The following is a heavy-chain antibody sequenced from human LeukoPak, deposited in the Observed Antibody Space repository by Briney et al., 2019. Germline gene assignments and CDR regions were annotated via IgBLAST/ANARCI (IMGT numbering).Heavy chain of an antibody. CDR3: AKDASAAAGSYYFDY. J-gene: IGHJ4*02. V-gene: IGHV3-30*18. CDR1: GFIFSSYG. D-gene: IGHD6-13*01. CDR2: ISYDGSNK. Sequence: PGGSLRLSCAASGFIFSSYGMHWVRQAPGKGLEWVAVISYDGSNKYYADSVKGRFTISRDNSKNTLYLQMNSLRAEDTAVYFCAKDASAAAGSYYFDYWGQGTLVTVSS.